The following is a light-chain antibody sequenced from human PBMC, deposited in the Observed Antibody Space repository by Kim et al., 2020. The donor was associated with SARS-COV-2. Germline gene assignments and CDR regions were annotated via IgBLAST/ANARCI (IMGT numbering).Light chain of an antibody. J-gene: IGLJ3*02. Sequence: VTISGSGRIPNSGSNVVNWYHQLPGTAPKLLMYSNDSRRAGVPDRFSVSKSGTSASLAISGLQSEDEADYYCAAWDDSLKGSVFGGGTQLTVL. CDR2: SND. CDR3: AAWDDSLKGSV. V-gene: IGLV1-44*01. CDR1: IPNSGSNV.